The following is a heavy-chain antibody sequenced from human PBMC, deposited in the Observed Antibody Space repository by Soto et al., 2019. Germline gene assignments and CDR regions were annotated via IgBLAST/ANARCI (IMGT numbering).Heavy chain of an antibody. CDR2: ISAYDGNT. V-gene: IGHV1-18*01. J-gene: IGHJ5*02. CDR3: ARADTAMVWWFDP. CDR1: GGTFGSYT. D-gene: IGHD5-18*01. Sequence: ASVKVSCKASGGTFGSYTISWVRQAPGRGLERMGWISAYDGNTNYAQKLQGRVTMTTDKSTSTAYMELRSLRSDDTAVYYCARADTAMVWWFDPWGQGTLVTVSS.